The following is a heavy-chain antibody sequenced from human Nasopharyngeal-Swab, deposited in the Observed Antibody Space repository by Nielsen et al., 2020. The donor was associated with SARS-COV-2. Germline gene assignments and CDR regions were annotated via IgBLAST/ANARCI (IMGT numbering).Heavy chain of an antibody. Sequence: SQTLSLTCAVYGGSLSDYHWSWIRQPPGKGLEWIGEMKPSGRTNYNPSLKSRVAISIDTSKNQFFLNLRSVTAADTAGFYCAGHPADFDYWGQGTLVTVSS. CDR2: MKPSGRT. J-gene: IGHJ4*02. CDR1: GGSLSDYH. V-gene: IGHV4-34*01. CDR3: AGHPADFDY.